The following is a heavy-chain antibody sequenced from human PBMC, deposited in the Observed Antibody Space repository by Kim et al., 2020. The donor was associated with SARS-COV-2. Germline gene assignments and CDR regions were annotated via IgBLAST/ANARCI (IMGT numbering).Heavy chain of an antibody. D-gene: IGHD4-17*01. CDR2: TFYGSKWYN. J-gene: IGHJ4*02. CDR1: GDSVSSSSAA. CDR3: AREDYGGDSRGFDY. Sequence: SQTLSLTCAISGDSVSSSSAAWNWVRQSPSRGLEWLGRTFYGSKWYNEYALSVKSQITINPDTSKNQFSLQLNSVSPEDTAVYYCAREDYGGDSRGFDYWGQGXLVTVSS. V-gene: IGHV6-1*01.